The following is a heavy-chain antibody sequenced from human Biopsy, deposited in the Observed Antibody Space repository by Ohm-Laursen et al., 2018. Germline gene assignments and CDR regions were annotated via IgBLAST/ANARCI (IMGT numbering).Heavy chain of an antibody. CDR2: IYSSGST. J-gene: IGHJ5*02. CDR3: AREPRVAAVAYFDP. D-gene: IGHD6-13*01. CDR1: GYSISSGYY. Sequence: GTLSLTCAVSGYSISSGYYWGWIRQPPGKGLEWIGRIYSSGSTNYNPSLKSRVTMSVDTSKNQFSLILSSMTAADTAVYYCAREPRVAAVAYFDPWGQGTLVTVSS. V-gene: IGHV4-38-2*02.